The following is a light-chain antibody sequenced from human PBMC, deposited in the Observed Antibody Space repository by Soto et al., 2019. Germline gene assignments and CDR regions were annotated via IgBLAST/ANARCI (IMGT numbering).Light chain of an antibody. CDR2: DVT. CDR1: SSDVGGYNF. CDR3: CSYAGSITFV. Sequence: QSVLTQSRSVSGSPGQSVTISCTGTSSDVGGYNFVPWFQQYPGKAPKLIIYDVTNRPSGVPDRFSGSKSGNTASLTISGLQADDEADYYCCSYAGSITFVFGTGTKVTVL. V-gene: IGLV2-11*01. J-gene: IGLJ1*01.